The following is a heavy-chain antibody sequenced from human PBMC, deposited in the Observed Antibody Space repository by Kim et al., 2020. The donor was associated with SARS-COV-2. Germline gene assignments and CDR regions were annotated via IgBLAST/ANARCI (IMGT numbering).Heavy chain of an antibody. CDR3: ARGRGYCSGGSCYSSFYYYYGMDV. Sequence: SETLSLTCAVYGGSFSGYYWSWIRQPPGKGLEWIGEINHSGSTNYNPSLKSRVTISVDTSKNQFSLKLSSVTAADTAVYYCARGRGYCSGGSCYSSFYYYYGMDVWGQGTTVTVSS. V-gene: IGHV4-34*01. CDR1: GGSFSGYY. D-gene: IGHD2-15*01. J-gene: IGHJ6*02. CDR2: INHSGST.